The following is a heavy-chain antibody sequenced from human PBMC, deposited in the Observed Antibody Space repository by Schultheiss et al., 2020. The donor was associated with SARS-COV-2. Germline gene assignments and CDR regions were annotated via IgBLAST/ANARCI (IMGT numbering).Heavy chain of an antibody. J-gene: IGHJ4*02. D-gene: IGHD2-2*01. CDR2: IYHSGST. Sequence: SQTLSLTCTVSGGSISSSSYYWGWIRQPPGKGLEWIGEIYHSGSTNYNPSLKSRVTISVDTSKNQFSLKLSSVTAADTAVYYCASEPIVVVPAAYFDYWGQGTLVTVSS. CDR1: GGSISSSSYY. V-gene: IGHV4-39*07. CDR3: ASEPIVVVPAAYFDY.